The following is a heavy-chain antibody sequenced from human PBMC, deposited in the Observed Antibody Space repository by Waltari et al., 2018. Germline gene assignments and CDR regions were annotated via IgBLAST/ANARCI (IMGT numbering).Heavy chain of an antibody. CDR2: IDTSGST. CDR1: GGSISSYY. V-gene: IGHV4-4*07. D-gene: IGHD4-17*01. CDR3: ARGTYGDYDPHFDY. J-gene: IGHJ4*02. Sequence: QVQLQESGPGLVKPSETLSLTCTVSGGSISSYYWSWIRQPAGKGLEWIGRIDTSGSTHDSRSVRSGVTMSVDTSKNRFSLKRSSVTAADTAVYYCARGTYGDYDPHFDYWGQGTLVTVSS.